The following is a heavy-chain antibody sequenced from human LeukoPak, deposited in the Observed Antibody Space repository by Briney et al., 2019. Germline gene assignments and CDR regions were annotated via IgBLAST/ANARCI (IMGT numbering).Heavy chain of an antibody. Sequence: SQTLSLTGTVSGGSISSGGYYWSWIRQHPGKGPEWIGYIYYSGSTYYNPSLKSRVTISVDTSKNQFSLKLSSVTAADTAVYYCARVLAGYFDYWGQGTLVTVSS. CDR3: ARVLAGYFDY. V-gene: IGHV4-31*03. CDR1: GGSISSGGYY. D-gene: IGHD6-19*01. CDR2: IYYSGST. J-gene: IGHJ4*02.